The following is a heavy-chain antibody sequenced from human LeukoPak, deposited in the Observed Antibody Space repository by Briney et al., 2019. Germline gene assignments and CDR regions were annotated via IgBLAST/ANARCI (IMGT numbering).Heavy chain of an antibody. CDR2: IWYDGSNK. J-gene: IGHJ6*03. CDR1: GFTFSSYG. D-gene: IGHD1-26*01. CDR3: ARGRGWDYYYMDV. V-gene: IGHV3-33*01. Sequence: GGSLRLSCAAPGFTFSSYGMHWVRQAPGKGLEWVAVIWYDGSNKYYADSVKGRFTISRDNSKNTLYLQMNSLRAEDTAVYYCARGRGWDYYYMDVWGKGTTVTVSS.